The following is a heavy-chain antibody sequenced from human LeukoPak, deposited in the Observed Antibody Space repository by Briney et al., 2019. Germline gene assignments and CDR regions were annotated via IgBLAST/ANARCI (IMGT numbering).Heavy chain of an antibody. CDR3: ARDRLRFLEWLPSRFDP. Sequence: GASVKVSCKASGYTFTSYGISWVRQAPGQGLEWMGWISAYNGNTNYAQKLQGRVTMTTDTSTSTAYMELRGLRSDDTAVYYCARDRLRFLEWLPSRFDPWGQGTLVTVSS. CDR2: ISAYNGNT. CDR1: GYTFTSYG. V-gene: IGHV1-18*01. D-gene: IGHD3-3*01. J-gene: IGHJ5*02.